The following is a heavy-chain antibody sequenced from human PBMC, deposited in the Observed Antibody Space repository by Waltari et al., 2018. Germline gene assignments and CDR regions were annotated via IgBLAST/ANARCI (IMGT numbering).Heavy chain of an antibody. J-gene: IGHJ4*02. CDR2: IFSGTRT. CDR3: ARDHIAAPENY. V-gene: IGHV3-53*02. CDR1: GFTVTSTY. D-gene: IGHD6-13*01. Sequence: EVQLVETGGGLIQPGGSLRLSCAASGFTVTSTYLSWVRQPPGKGREWVSIIFSGTRTYYADSVKGRFTISRDNSKNTLYLQMNSLRAEDTAVYYCARDHIAAPENYRGQGTLVTVSS.